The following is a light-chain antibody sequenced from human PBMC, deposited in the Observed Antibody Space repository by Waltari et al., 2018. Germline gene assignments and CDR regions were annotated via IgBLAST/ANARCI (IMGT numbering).Light chain of an antibody. J-gene: IGKJ4*01. CDR1: QSISEY. V-gene: IGKV1-39*01. CDR2: GAS. Sequence: TSTCRASQSISEYLNWYQQKPGKAPKLLIYGASSLQSGVPSRFSGSGSGTDFTLSITSLQPEDSATYYCQQSYTFGGGTKVEIK. CDR3: QQSYT.